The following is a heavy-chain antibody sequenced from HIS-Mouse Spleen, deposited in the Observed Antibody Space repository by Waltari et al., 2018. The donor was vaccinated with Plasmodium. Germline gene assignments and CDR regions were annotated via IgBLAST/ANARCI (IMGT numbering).Heavy chain of an antibody. D-gene: IGHD1-26*01. Sequence: EVQLVESGGGLVQPGGSLRLSCAASGFTVSSNYMSWVRQAPGKGLECLSVIYIGGSTYDADSVQGRFTISRDNSKNTLYLQMNSLRAEDTAVYYCATPRVGGSYFDYWGQGTLVTVSS. CDR1: GFTVSSNY. J-gene: IGHJ4*02. CDR2: IYIGGST. CDR3: ATPRVGGSYFDY. V-gene: IGHV3-66*01.